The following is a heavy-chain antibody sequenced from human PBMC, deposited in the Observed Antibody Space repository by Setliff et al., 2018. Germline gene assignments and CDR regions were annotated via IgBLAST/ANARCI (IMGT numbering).Heavy chain of an antibody. CDR2: IYYIGST. CDR3: ARESRYYYDNLGTLDY. CDR1: GGSISSGDYY. V-gene: IGHV4-30-4*08. Sequence: PSETLSLTCTVSGGSISSGDYYWSWIRQPPGKGLEWIGYIYYIGSTYYNPSLKSRVTISVDTSKNQFSLNLTSVTAADTAVYYCARESRYYYDNLGTLDYWGQGTLVTVSS. D-gene: IGHD3-22*01. J-gene: IGHJ4*02.